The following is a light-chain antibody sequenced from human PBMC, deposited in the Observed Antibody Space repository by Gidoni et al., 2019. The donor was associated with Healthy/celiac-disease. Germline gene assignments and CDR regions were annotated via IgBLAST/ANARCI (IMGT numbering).Light chain of an antibody. Sequence: QSVLTQPPSASGTPGQGVTISCSGSSSNIGSNTVNRYQQLPGTAPKLLIYSNNQRPSGVPDRFSGSKSGTSASLAISGLQSEDEADYYCAAWDDSLNGVVFGGGTKLTVL. CDR3: AAWDDSLNGVV. V-gene: IGLV1-44*01. CDR1: SSNIGSNT. J-gene: IGLJ2*01. CDR2: SNN.